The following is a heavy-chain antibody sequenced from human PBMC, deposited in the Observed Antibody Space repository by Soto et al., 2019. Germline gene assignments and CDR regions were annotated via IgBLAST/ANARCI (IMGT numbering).Heavy chain of an antibody. CDR2: ISNSGGNT. CDR1: GFTFSSYA. CDR3: ARGYSGSYFIDY. V-gene: IGHV3-23*01. D-gene: IGHD1-26*01. Sequence: GGSLRLSCAASGFTFSSYAMHWVRQAPGKGLEWVSAISNSGGNTNYVDSVKGRFTISRDNPKNTLYLQMNSLRAEDTAVYYCARGYSGSYFIDYWGQGTLVTVSS. J-gene: IGHJ4*02.